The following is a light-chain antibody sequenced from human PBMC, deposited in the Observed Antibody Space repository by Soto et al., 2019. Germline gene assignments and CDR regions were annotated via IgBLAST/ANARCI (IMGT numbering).Light chain of an antibody. V-gene: IGLV2-14*01. CDR3: SSYTSTSSYV. Sequence: QSVLTQPASVSGSPGQSITISCTGTSSDIGNYNYVSWYQQHPGKAPKLMISEVSSRPSGVSNRFSGSKSGNTASLTISGLQPEDEADYYCSSYTSTSSYVFGGWTKVTVL. CDR2: EVS. CDR1: SSDIGNYNY. J-gene: IGLJ1*01.